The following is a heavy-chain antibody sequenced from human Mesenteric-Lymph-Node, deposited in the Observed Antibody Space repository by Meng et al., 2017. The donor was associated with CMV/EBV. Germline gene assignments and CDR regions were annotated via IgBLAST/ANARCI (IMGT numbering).Heavy chain of an antibody. D-gene: IGHD1-1*01. J-gene: IGHJ5*02. CDR1: GYSFRTYG. Sequence: SVKVSCKASGYSFRTYGITWVRQAPGQGLEWMGGSIPIFGTAKYAQKFRGRVTITTDESPNTSYMDLSSLTSDDTAGYYCASEVGSQNLNDEKWFDPWGQGTLVTVSS. CDR2: SIPIFGTA. CDR3: ASEVGSQNLNDEKWFDP. V-gene: IGHV1-69*05.